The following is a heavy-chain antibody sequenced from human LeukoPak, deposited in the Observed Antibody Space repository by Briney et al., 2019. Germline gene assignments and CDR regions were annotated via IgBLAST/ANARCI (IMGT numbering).Heavy chain of an antibody. D-gene: IGHD3-22*01. CDR1: GGTFSSYA. J-gene: IGHJ4*02. V-gene: IGHV1-69*04. CDR2: IIPILGIA. Sequence: SVKVSCKASGGTFSSYAISLVRQAPGQGLEWMGRIIPILGIANYAQKFQGRVTITADKSTSTAYMELSSLRSEDTAVYYCAGSTYYYDSSGYALDYWGQGTLVTVSS. CDR3: AGSTYYYDSSGYALDY.